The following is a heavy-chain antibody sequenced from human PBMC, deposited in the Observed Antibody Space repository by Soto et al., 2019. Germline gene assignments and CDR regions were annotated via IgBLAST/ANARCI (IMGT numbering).Heavy chain of an antibody. CDR3: ARDPVVVPAAMPPSAFDI. V-gene: IGHV3-48*02. CDR2: ISSSSSTI. J-gene: IGHJ3*02. Sequence: GGSLRLSCAASGFTFSSYSMNWVRQAPGKGLEWVSYISSSSSTIYYADSVKGRFTISRDNAKNSLYLQMNSLRDEDTAVYYCARDPVVVPAAMPPSAFDIWGQGTMVTVSS. CDR1: GFTFSSYS. D-gene: IGHD2-2*01.